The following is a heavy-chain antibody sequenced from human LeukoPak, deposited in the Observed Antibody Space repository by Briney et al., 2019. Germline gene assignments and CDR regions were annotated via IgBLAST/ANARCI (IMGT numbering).Heavy chain of an antibody. CDR2: IYPRDGST. J-gene: IGHJ4*02. CDR1: GYTFTSNY. V-gene: IGHV1-46*01. Sequence: ASVKVSCKASGYTFTSNYIHWVRQAPGQGLEWMGMIYPRDGSTSYAQNFQGRVTVTRDTSTSTVHMEPSGLRSEDTAVYYCARDQEGFDYWGQGTLVTVSS. CDR3: ARDQEGFDY.